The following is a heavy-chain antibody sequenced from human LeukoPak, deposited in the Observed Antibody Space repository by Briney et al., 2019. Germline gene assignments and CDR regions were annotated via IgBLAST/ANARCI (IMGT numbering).Heavy chain of an antibody. Sequence: GGSLRLSCAASGFTFNTYAMSWVRQAPGKGLEWVSSISSSSSYTYYADSVKGRFTISRDNAKNSLYLQMNSLRAEDTAVYYCARAYYYDSSGDDAFDIWGQGTMVTVSS. J-gene: IGHJ3*02. CDR3: ARAYYYDSSGDDAFDI. CDR1: GFTFNTYA. CDR2: ISSSSSYT. D-gene: IGHD3-22*01. V-gene: IGHV3-21*01.